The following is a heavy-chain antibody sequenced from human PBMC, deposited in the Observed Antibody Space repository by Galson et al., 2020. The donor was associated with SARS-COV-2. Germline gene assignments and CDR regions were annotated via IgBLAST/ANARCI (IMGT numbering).Heavy chain of an antibody. J-gene: IGHJ4*02. CDR3: ARERSAVDPLSSCFDL. CDR2: ISYDGSNR. Sequence: GGSLRLSCAASGFAFSGYAIHWVRQAPGKGLEWVASISYDGSNRKYTDSLKGRFTISRDNSNNTLSLQMKSLRPDDTAVYYCARERSAVDPLSSCFDLWGQGAPVTVSS. V-gene: IGHV3-30-3*01. CDR1: GFAFSGYA. D-gene: IGHD3-9*01.